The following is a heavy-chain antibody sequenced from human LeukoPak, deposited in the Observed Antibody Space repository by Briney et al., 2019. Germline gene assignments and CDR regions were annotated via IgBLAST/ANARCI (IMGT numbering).Heavy chain of an antibody. CDR3: ARDQWAVGVIAVAGTG. CDR2: IIPILGIA. J-gene: IGHJ4*02. Sequence: ASVKVSCKASGYTFTSYAISWVRQAPGQGLEWMGRIIPILGIANYAQKFQGRVTITADKSTSTAYMELSSLRSEDTAVYYCARDQWAVGVIAVAGTGWGQGTLVTVSS. V-gene: IGHV1-69*04. CDR1: GYTFTSYA. D-gene: IGHD6-19*01.